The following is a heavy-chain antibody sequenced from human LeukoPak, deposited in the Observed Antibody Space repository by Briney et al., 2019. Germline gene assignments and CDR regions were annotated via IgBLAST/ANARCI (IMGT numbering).Heavy chain of an antibody. CDR3: AKDQSSNYYFYYMDV. CDR1: GFTFSSYA. D-gene: IGHD2-2*01. CDR2: ISGSGGST. V-gene: IGHV3-23*01. Sequence: GGSLRLSCGASGFTFSSYAMSWVRQAPGKGLEWVSAISGSGGSTYYADSVKGRFTISRDNSKNTLYLQMNSLRAEDTAVYYCAKDQSSNYYFYYMDVWGKGTTVTVSS. J-gene: IGHJ6*03.